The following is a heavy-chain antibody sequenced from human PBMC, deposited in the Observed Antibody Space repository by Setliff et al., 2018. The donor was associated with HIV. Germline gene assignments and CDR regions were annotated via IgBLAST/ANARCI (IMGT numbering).Heavy chain of an antibody. CDR1: GFTFSTYW. V-gene: IGHV3-7*05. D-gene: IGHD1-1*01. Sequence: GGSLRLSCAASGFTFSTYWMSWVRQAPGKGLEWVANIKQDGSEKNYMDSVKGRFTISRDNAKNSLYLQMNSLRADDTAVYYCASAGSGTRAPPRYWGQGTLVTVSS. J-gene: IGHJ4*02. CDR3: ASAGSGTRAPPRY. CDR2: IKQDGSEK.